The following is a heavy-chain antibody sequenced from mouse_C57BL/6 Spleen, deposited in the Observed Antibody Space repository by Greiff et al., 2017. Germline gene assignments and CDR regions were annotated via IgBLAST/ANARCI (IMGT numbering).Heavy chain of an antibody. CDR1: GYTFTSYW. D-gene: IGHD1-1*01. CDR3: ARRVTTVVATEGYFDV. J-gene: IGHJ1*03. V-gene: IGHV1-52*01. CDR2: IDPSDSET. Sequence: QVQLQQPGAELVRPGSSVKLSCKASGYTFTSYWMHWVKQRPIQGLEWIGNIDPSDSETHYNQKFKDKATLTVDKSSSTAYMQLSSLTSEDSAVYYCARRVTTVVATEGYFDVWGTGTTVTVSS.